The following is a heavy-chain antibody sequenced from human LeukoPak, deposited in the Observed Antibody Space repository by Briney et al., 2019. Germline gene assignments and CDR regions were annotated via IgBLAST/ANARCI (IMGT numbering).Heavy chain of an antibody. CDR3: ARDVLRVDANWFDP. Sequence: SQTLSLTCTVSGGSISSDSYYWSWIRQPAGKGLEWVGRIYNSGSTNYNPSLKSRLTISVDTSKNQFSLKLSSVTAADTAVYYCARDVLRVDANWFDPWGQGTLVTVSS. CDR2: IYNSGST. D-gene: IGHD3-10*01. J-gene: IGHJ5*02. V-gene: IGHV4-61*02. CDR1: GGSISSDSYY.